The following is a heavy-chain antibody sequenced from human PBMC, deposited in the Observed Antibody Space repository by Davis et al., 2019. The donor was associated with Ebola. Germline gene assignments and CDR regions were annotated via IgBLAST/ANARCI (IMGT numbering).Heavy chain of an antibody. CDR2: IIPILGIA. J-gene: IGHJ4*02. Sequence: AASVKVSCKASGGTFSSYTISWVRQAPGQGLEWMGRIIPILGIANYAQKFQGRVTITADKSTSTAYMELSSLRSEDTAVYYCARVGGYNWNCLNFWGQGTLVTVSS. V-gene: IGHV1-69*02. D-gene: IGHD1-7*01. CDR3: ARVGGYNWNCLNF. CDR1: GGTFSSYT.